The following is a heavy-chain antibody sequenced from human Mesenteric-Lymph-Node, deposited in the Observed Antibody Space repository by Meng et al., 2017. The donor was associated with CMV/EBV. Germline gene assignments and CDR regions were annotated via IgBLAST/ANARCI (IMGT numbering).Heavy chain of an antibody. J-gene: IGHJ4*02. CDR1: GFTFSSYV. CDR3: AKDDLYYYDSSGYYYTSFGY. D-gene: IGHD3-22*01. Sequence: GESLKISCAASGFTFSSYVMYWVRQAPGKGLEWVAVMSYDGSNKHYADSVKGRFTISRDNSKNTVYLQMNSLRAEDTAVYYCAKDDLYYYDSSGYYYTSFGYWGQGTLVTVSS. V-gene: IGHV3-30-3*01. CDR2: MSYDGSNK.